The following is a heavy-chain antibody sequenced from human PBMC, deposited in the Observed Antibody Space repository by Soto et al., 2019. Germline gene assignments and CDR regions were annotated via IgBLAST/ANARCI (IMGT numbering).Heavy chain of an antibody. CDR1: GYTFTSYG. V-gene: IGHV1-8*02. J-gene: IGHJ6*03. CDR2: MNPYSGNT. D-gene: IGHD3-3*01. Sequence: GASVKVSCKASGYTFTSYGISWVRQAPGQGLEWMGWMNPYSGNTNYAQKFQGRVTMTRNTSTSTAYMELSSLRSEDTAVYYCARVLRFLRYYYYMDVWGKGTTVTVSS. CDR3: ARVLRFLRYYYYMDV.